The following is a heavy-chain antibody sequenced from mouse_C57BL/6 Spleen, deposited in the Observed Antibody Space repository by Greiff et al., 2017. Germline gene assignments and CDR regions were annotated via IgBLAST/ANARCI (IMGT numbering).Heavy chain of an antibody. CDR3: ARETIYYDYGGFDY. J-gene: IGHJ2*01. CDR2: ISYDGSN. CDR1: GYSITSGYY. V-gene: IGHV3-6*01. D-gene: IGHD2-4*01. Sequence: ESGPGLVKPSQSLSLTCSVTGYSITSGYYWNWIRQFPGNKLEWMGYISYDGSNNYNPSLKNRISITRDTSKNQFFLKLNSVTTEDTATYYCARETIYYDYGGFDYWGQGTTLTVSS.